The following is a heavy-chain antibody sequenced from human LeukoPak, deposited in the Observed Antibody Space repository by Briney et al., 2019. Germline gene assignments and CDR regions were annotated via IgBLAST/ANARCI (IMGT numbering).Heavy chain of an antibody. V-gene: IGHV1-69*05. Sequence: SVKVSCKASGGTFSSYAISWVRQAPGQGHEWMGGVIPIFGTANYAQKFQGRVTITTDESTSTAYMELSSLRPEDTAVYYCARGVLRFLEWSSPSRTSWFDPWGQGTLVTVSS. D-gene: IGHD3-3*01. CDR1: GGTFSSYA. CDR3: ARGVLRFLEWSSPSRTSWFDP. CDR2: VIPIFGTA. J-gene: IGHJ5*02.